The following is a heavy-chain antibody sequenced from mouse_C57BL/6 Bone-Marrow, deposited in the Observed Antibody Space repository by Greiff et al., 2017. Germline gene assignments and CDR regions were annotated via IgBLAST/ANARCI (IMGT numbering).Heavy chain of an antibody. CDR2: IYPGSGST. J-gene: IGHJ4*01. CDR3: ARRGGKNKATLRRGDYYAMDY. V-gene: IGHV1-55*01. D-gene: IGHD2-12*01. Sequence: QVQLQQPGAELVKPGASVKMSCKASGYTFTSYWITWVKQRPGQGLEWIGDIYPGSGSTNYNEKFKSKATLTVDTSSSTAYMQLSSLTSEDSAVYYCARRGGKNKATLRRGDYYAMDYWGQGTSVTVSS. CDR1: GYTFTSYW.